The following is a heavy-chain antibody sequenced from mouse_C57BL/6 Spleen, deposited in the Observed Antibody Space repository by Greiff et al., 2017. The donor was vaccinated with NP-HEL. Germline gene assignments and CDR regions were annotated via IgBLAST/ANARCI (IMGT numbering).Heavy chain of an antibody. CDR3: ARGRLTTVVAGFDY. D-gene: IGHD1-1*01. J-gene: IGHJ2*01. CDR2: INPSNGGT. Sequence: QVHVKQPGTELVKPGASVKLSCKASGYTFTSYWMHWVKQRPGQGLEWIGNINPSNGGTNYNEKFKSKATLTVDKSSSTAYMQLSSLTSEDSAVYYCARGRLTTVVAGFDYWGQGTTLTVSS. V-gene: IGHV1-53*01. CDR1: GYTFTSYW.